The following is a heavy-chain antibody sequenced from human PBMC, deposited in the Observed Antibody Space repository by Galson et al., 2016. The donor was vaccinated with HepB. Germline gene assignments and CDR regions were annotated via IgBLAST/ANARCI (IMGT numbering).Heavy chain of an antibody. D-gene: IGHD3-10*01. CDR2: IYYSGST. Sequence: TLSLTCTVSGGSISSGGYSWSWIRQHPGKGLEWIGYIYYSGSTYYNPSLKSRVTISVDTSKNQFSLRLSSVTAADTALYYCARDLFGSGTYSPGVSHIWGQGTMVTVSS. CDR3: ARDLFGSGTYSPGVSHI. J-gene: IGHJ3*02. CDR1: GGSISSGGYS. V-gene: IGHV4-31*03.